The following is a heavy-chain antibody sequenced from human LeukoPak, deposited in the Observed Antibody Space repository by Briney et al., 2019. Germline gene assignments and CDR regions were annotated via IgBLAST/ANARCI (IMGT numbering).Heavy chain of an antibody. V-gene: IGHV4-59*08. Sequence: NPSETLSLTCTVSGGSISSYYWSWIRQPPGKGLEWIGYIYYSGSTNYNPSLKSRVTISVDTSKNQFSLKLSSVTAADTAVYYCARLGDEAFDYWGQGTLVTVSS. J-gene: IGHJ4*02. D-gene: IGHD2-21*02. CDR1: GGSISSYY. CDR3: ARLGDEAFDY. CDR2: IYYSGST.